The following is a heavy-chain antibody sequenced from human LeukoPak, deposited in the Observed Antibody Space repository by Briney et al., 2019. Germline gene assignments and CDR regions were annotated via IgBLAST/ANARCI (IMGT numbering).Heavy chain of an antibody. D-gene: IGHD5-18*01. CDR2: INWNGGST. CDR1: GFTFDDYG. CDR3: ARDARGGYTYGGLDY. Sequence: GGSLRLSCAASGFTFDDYGMSWVRQAPGKGLEWVSGINWNGGSTGYADSVKGRFTISRDNAKNSLYLQMNSLRAEDTALYYCARDARGGYTYGGLDYWGQGTLVTVSS. J-gene: IGHJ4*02. V-gene: IGHV3-20*04.